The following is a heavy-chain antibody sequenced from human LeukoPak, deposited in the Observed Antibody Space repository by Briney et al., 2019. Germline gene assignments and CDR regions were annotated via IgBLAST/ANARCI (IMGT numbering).Heavy chain of an antibody. D-gene: IGHD1-26*01. Sequence: SGTLSLTCDVSGGSISNTNWWSWVRQPPGQGLEWIGEVSLAGQTNYNPSLNGRVTMSLDESSNKLSLKLTSVTAADTAIYYCSRESGAFCPFGYWGQGTLVIVAS. V-gene: IGHV4-4*02. CDR2: VSLAGQT. CDR3: SRESGAFCPFGY. CDR1: GGSISNTNW. J-gene: IGHJ4*02.